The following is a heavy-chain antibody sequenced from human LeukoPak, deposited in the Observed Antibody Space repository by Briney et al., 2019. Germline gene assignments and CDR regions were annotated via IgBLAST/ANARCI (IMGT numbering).Heavy chain of an antibody. Sequence: SQTLSLTCTVSGDSISSGDYYWSWIRQPAGKGLEWIGRIYTSGSTNYNPSLKSRVTISVDTSKNQFSLKLSSVTAADTAVYYCARDRRYCSSTSCYGPGGPNYYYYMDVWGKGTTVTISS. CDR3: ARDRRYCSSTSCYGPGGPNYYYYMDV. J-gene: IGHJ6*03. CDR1: GDSISSGDYY. V-gene: IGHV4-61*02. CDR2: IYTSGST. D-gene: IGHD2-2*01.